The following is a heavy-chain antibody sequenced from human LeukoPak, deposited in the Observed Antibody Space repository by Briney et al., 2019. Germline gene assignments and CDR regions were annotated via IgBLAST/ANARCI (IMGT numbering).Heavy chain of an antibody. CDR3: AIAARSWEYFDY. Sequence: SETLSLTCTVSGGSISSYYWSWIRQPAGKGLEWIGRIYTSGSTNYNPSLKSRVTMSVDTSKNQFSLKLCSVTAADTAVYYCAIAARSWEYFDYWGQGTLVTVSS. CDR2: IYTSGST. J-gene: IGHJ4*02. D-gene: IGHD6-6*01. CDR1: GGSISSYY. V-gene: IGHV4-4*07.